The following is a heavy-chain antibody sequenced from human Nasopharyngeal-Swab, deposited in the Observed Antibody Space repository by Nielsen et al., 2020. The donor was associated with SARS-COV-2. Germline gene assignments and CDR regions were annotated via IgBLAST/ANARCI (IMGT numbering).Heavy chain of an antibody. J-gene: IGHJ4*02. V-gene: IGHV3-21*01. CDR3: ASRGYSSGWMGWGQQYYFDY. CDR1: GFTISSYS. D-gene: IGHD6-19*01. Sequence: GESLKISCAASGFTISSYSMNWVRQAPGKGLEWVSSISSSSSYIYYADSVKGRFTISRDNAKNSLYLQMNSLRAEDTAVYYCASRGYSSGWMGWGQQYYFDYWGQGTLVTVSS. CDR2: ISSSSSYI.